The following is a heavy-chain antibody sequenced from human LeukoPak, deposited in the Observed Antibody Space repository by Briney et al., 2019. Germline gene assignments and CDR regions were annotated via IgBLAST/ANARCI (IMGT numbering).Heavy chain of an antibody. CDR2: IYYSGST. V-gene: IGHV4-59*01. J-gene: IGHJ5*02. CDR1: RGSISSYY. Sequence: PSETLSLTCAVSRGSISSYYWSWIRQPPGKGLEWIGYIYYSGSTNYNPSLKSRGTISVDTSKNPFSLKLSSVTAADTAVYYCARGSYYDFWTAKPNWFDPWGQGTLVTASS. CDR3: ARGSYYDFWTAKPNWFDP. D-gene: IGHD3-3*01.